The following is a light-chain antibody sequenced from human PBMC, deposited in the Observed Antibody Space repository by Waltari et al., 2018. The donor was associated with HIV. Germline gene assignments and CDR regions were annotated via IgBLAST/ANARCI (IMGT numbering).Light chain of an antibody. J-gene: IGLJ2*01. Sequence: QSVMTQPPSASGTPGQSVTISCSGSSSNIGNNPVNWYQQLPGTAPKLLIYTNNLRPSGVPDRFSGSRSGTSASLAISGLQSEDEADYYCAAWDDSLSGVVFGGGTKLTVL. CDR1: SSNIGNNP. CDR2: TNN. V-gene: IGLV1-44*01. CDR3: AAWDDSLSGVV.